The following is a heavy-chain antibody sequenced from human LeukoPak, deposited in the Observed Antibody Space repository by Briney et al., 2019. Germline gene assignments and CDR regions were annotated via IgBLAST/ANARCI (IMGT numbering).Heavy chain of an antibody. J-gene: IGHJ3*01. V-gene: IGHV3-21*01. D-gene: IGHD1-7*01. CDR3: TRDENNWNSGKS. CDR2: ISSSSSYT. Sequence: PGGSLRLSCAASGFMFSIYSMNWVRQAPGKGLEWVSSISSSSSYTYYADSVKGRFTISRDNANNSLYLQMNSLRVEDTAVYYCTRDENNWNSGKSWGQGTMVTVSS. CDR1: GFMFSIYS.